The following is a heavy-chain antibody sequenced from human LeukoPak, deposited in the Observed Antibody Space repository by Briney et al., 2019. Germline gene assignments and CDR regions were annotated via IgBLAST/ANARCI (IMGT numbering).Heavy chain of an antibody. CDR1: GFTFSSYA. Sequence: GGSLRLSCAASGFTFSSYAMSWVRQAPGKGLEWVSAISGSGGSTYYADSVKGRFTISRDNAKNSLYLQMNSLRAEDTAVYYCARDIEDRSGYYYDYWGQGTLVTVSS. J-gene: IGHJ4*02. CDR2: ISGSGGST. D-gene: IGHD3-22*01. V-gene: IGHV3-23*01. CDR3: ARDIEDRSGYYYDY.